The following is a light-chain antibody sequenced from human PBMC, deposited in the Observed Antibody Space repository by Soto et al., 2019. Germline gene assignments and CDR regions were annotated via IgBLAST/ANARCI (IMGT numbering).Light chain of an antibody. CDR3: QQSFSTPRT. CDR2: AAS. J-gene: IGKJ1*01. Sequence: DIQMTQSPSSLSASLGDRVTITCRASQTISDFLNWYQHKPGKAPKLLIYAASSLQGGVPSRFSGSGSGTNFTLTISGLQSEDLETYFCQQSFSTPRTFDQGTKVDI. CDR1: QTISDF. V-gene: IGKV1-39*01.